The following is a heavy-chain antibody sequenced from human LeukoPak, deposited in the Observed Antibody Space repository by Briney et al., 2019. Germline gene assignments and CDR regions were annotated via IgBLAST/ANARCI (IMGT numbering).Heavy chain of an antibody. D-gene: IGHD5-18*01. CDR1: GFTFSSYD. CDR2: IGTAGDT. CDR3: ARGDVDTAMGPYYYYGMDV. Sequence: PGGSLRLSCAASGFTFSSYDMHWVRQATGKGLEWVSAIGTAGDTYYPGSVKGRFTISRENAKNSLYLQMNSLRAGDTAVYYCARGDVDTAMGPYYYYGMDVWGQGTTVTVSS. J-gene: IGHJ6*02. V-gene: IGHV3-13*01.